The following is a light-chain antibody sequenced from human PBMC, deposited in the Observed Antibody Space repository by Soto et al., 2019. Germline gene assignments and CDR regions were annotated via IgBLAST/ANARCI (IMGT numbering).Light chain of an antibody. CDR1: SSDVGGYNY. CDR3: SSYAGSNNLV. V-gene: IGLV2-8*01. J-gene: IGLJ2*01. CDR2: EVS. Sequence: QSVLTQPPYSSGSPGQPVTISCTGTSSDVGGYNYVSWYQQHTGKAPKLMIYEVSKRPSGVPDRFSGSMSGNTDFLTVSGLQAEDEADYYCSSYAGSNNLVFCGGTKLTVL.